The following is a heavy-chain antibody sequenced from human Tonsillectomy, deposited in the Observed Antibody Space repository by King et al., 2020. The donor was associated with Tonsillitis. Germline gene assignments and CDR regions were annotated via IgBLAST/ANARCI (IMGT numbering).Heavy chain of an antibody. J-gene: IGHJ5*02. CDR3: ARGGDLSTGGSLFDP. CDR1: GASISSGSSY. CDR2: IYTTGST. D-gene: IGHD3-9*01. Sequence: PLQESGPGLVKPSQTLSLTCTVSGASISSGSSYWRWIRQPAGKGLEWIGRIYTTGSTNYNPSLESRVTMSTDTSRNQLSLKLSSVTAADTAVYYCARGGDLSTGGSLFDPWGQGTLVTVSS. V-gene: IGHV4-61*02.